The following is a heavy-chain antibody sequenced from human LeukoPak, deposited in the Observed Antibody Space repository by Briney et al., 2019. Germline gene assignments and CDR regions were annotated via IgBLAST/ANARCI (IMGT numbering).Heavy chain of an antibody. CDR3: ARDLGGIYYDSSGYSVGYFDY. CDR2: ISSISSSI. J-gene: IGHJ4*02. V-gene: IGHV3-48*01. CDR1: GFTFSTYA. D-gene: IGHD3-22*01. Sequence: PGGSLRLSCAASGFTFSTYAMTWVRQAPGKGLEWVSYISSISSSIHYADSVKGRFTISRDNAKNSLYLQMNSLRAEDTAVYYCARDLGGIYYDSSGYSVGYFDYWGQGTLVTVSS.